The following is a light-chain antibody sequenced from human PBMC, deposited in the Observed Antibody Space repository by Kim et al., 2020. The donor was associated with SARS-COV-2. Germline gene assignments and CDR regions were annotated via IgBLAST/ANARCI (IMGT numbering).Light chain of an antibody. V-gene: IGKV1D-16*01. Sequence: DVQMTQSPSSLSASVGDRVTITCRASRDISNWVGWYQQNPGRAPKSLIYVASNLQSGVPSRFSGAGSGTDFSLTINGLQPEDFATYFWQQYISYPNTFGQGTRLEIK. CDR3: QQYISYPNT. CDR1: RDISNW. CDR2: VAS. J-gene: IGKJ5*01.